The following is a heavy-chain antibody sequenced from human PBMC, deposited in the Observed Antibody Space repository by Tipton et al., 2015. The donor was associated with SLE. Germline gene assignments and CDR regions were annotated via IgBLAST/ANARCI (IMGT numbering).Heavy chain of an antibody. CDR3: AREFSGTRAYYFDY. CDR1: GGSISSYY. V-gene: IGHV4-59*12. CDR2: IYYSGST. Sequence: TLSLTCTVSGGSISSYYWSWIRQPPGKGLEWIGYIYYSGSTYYNPSLKSRVTISVDTSKNQFSLKLSSVTAADTAVYYCAREFSGTRAYYFDYWGQGTLVTVSS. J-gene: IGHJ4*02. D-gene: IGHD6-25*01.